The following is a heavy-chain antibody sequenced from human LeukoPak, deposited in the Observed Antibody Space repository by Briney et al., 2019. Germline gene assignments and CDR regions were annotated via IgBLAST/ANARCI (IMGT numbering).Heavy chain of an antibody. CDR3: ATDLYYYDSSGYAY. V-gene: IGHV1-24*01. J-gene: IGHJ4*02. CDR1: GYTLTELS. D-gene: IGHD3-22*01. Sequence: GASVKVSCKVSGYTLTELSMHWVRQAPGKGLDWMGGFDPEDGETIYAQKFQGRVTMTEDTSTDTAYMELSSLRSEDTAVYYCATDLYYYDSSGYAYWGQGTLVTVSS. CDR2: FDPEDGET.